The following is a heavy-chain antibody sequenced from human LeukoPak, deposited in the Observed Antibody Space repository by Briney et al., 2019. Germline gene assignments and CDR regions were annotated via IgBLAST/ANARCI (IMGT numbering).Heavy chain of an antibody. D-gene: IGHD4-17*01. J-gene: IGHJ3*02. V-gene: IGHV1-3*01. Sequence: KFQGRVTITRDTSASTAYMELSSLRSEDTAVYYCARVTVTWYAFDIWGQGTMVTVSS. CDR3: ARVTVTWYAFDI.